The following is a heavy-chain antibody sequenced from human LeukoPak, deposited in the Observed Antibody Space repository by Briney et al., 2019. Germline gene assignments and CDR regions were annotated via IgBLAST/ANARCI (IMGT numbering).Heavy chain of an antibody. CDR1: GFTFSSLY. D-gene: IGHD6-19*01. V-gene: IGHV3-21*01. CDR2: ISSSDSYM. Sequence: PGGSLRLSCAASGFTFSSLYMNWVRQAPGKGLEWVSSISSSDSYMYYADSVNGRFTISRDNAKNSLYLQMNSLRAEDTAVYYCARGQWLPIDAFDIWGQGTMVTVSS. CDR3: ARGQWLPIDAFDI. J-gene: IGHJ3*02.